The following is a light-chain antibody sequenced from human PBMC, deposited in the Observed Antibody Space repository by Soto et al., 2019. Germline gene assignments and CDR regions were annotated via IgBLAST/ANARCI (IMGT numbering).Light chain of an antibody. CDR1: QSLTHSDGNTY. J-gene: IGKJ1*01. Sequence: DVVMTQSPLFLPVTLGQPASISCRSSQSLTHSDGNTYLSWFQQRPGQSPRRLIYEVSDRDSGVPDRFTGSGSGTDFTLKISRVEAEDVGVYYCLQGTHWPWTFGQGTEVEIK. CDR3: LQGTHWPWT. CDR2: EVS. V-gene: IGKV2-30*02.